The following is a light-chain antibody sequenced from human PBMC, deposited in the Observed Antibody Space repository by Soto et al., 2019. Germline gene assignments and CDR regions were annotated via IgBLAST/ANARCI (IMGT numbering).Light chain of an antibody. J-gene: IGKJ5*01. Sequence: IGLTQSPATVSVSPGERATLSCRASQSVSDKLAWYQQKPGQAPRLLIYHASARATGIPARFSGSGSGTEFTLTISSLQSDDFATYYCQQYSTYPITFGQGTRLEIK. V-gene: IGKV3-15*01. CDR2: HAS. CDR1: QSVSDK. CDR3: QQYSTYPIT.